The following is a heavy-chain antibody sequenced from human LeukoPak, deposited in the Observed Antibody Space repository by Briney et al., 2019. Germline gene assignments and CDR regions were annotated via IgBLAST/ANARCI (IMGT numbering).Heavy chain of an antibody. D-gene: IGHD6-13*01. CDR2: INPNSGGT. CDR3: AREQDSSSWFSGSYYFDY. Sequence: GASVKVSCKASGYTFTGYYMHWVRQAPGQGLEWMGWINPNSGGTNYAQKFQGRVTMTRDTSISTAYMELSRLRSDDTAVYYCAREQDSSSWFSGSYYFDYWGQGTLVTVSS. V-gene: IGHV1-2*02. J-gene: IGHJ4*02. CDR1: GYTFTGYY.